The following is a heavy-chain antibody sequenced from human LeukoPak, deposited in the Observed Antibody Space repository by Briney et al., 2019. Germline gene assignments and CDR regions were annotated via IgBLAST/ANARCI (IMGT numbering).Heavy chain of an antibody. V-gene: IGHV3-30*01. D-gene: IGHD4-11*01. CDR3: ARGGDYTVINFDY. CDR1: GFTISGYA. CDR2: ISYDGSSK. Sequence: GGSLRLACAASGFTISGYAMHWVRQAPGKGLEWVAVISYDGSSKYFADSVKGRFTISRDNSENTLYLQMNSLRAEDTAVYYCARGGDYTVINFDYWGQGALVPVSS. J-gene: IGHJ4*02.